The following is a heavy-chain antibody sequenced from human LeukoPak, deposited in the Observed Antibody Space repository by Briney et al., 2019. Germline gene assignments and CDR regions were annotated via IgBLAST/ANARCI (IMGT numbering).Heavy chain of an antibody. CDR2: ISSSSSTI. V-gene: IGHV3-48*04. J-gene: IGHJ5*02. CDR3: ASEVGATTNWFDP. Sequence: GGSLRLSCAASGFTFSSYSMNWVRQAPGKGLEWVSYISSSSSTIYYADSVKGRFTISRDNAKNSLYLQMNSLRAEDTAVYYCASEVGATTNWFDPWGQGTLVTVSS. D-gene: IGHD1-26*01. CDR1: GFTFSSYS.